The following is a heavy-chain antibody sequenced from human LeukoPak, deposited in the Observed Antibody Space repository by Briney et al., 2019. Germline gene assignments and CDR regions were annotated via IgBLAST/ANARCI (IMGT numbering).Heavy chain of an antibody. CDR1: GFTFSRYW. V-gene: IGHV3-74*01. J-gene: IGHJ2*01. CDR3: ARQTYWYFDL. CDR2: INSDGSST. Sequence: GGSLRLSCAASGFTFSRYWMHWVRQGPGKGLVWVSRINSDGSSTSYADSVKGRFTISRENAKNSLYLQMNSLRAGDTAVYYCARQTYWYFDLWGRGTLVTVSS.